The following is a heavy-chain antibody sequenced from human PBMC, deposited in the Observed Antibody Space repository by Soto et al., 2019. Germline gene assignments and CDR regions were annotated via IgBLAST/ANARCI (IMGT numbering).Heavy chain of an antibody. Sequence: QVQLVESGGGVVQPGGSLRLSFAASGLTFSSYGMHWVRQAPGKGLEWVAFIWYDGSNKYYADSVKGRFTISRDNSKNTLYLQMNSLRAEDTAVYYCARDDSSGWASDWGQGTLVTVSS. CDR3: ARDDSSGWASD. V-gene: IGHV3-33*01. J-gene: IGHJ4*02. D-gene: IGHD6-19*01. CDR2: IWYDGSNK. CDR1: GLTFSSYG.